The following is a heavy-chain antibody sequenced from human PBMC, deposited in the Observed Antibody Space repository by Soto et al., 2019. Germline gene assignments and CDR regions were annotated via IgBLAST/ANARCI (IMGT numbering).Heavy chain of an antibody. D-gene: IGHD3-16*01. CDR2: ISTYTGNT. CDR1: GYTFTSYG. Sequence: QVQLVQSGDEVKKPGASVKVSRKASGYTFTSYGISWVRQAPGQGLEWMGWISTYTGNTNYAQKLQGRVTMTTDSSTNTAYMDLRSLTSDDTAVYFCARRLGSYYYGMDVWGQGTTVTVSS. V-gene: IGHV1-18*01. J-gene: IGHJ6*02. CDR3: ARRLGSYYYGMDV.